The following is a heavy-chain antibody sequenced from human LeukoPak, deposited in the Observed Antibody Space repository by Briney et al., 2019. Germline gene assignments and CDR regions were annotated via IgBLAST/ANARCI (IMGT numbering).Heavy chain of an antibody. J-gene: IGHJ4*02. CDR2: ISSSGSTT. CDR1: GFTFRSYE. CDR3: ARDRSADY. V-gene: IGHV3-48*03. Sequence: GGSLRLSCAASGFTFRSYEMKWVRQAPGKGLEWVSHISSSGSTTYYADSVKGRFTISRDNAQNSLYLQMNSLRAEDTAVYYCARDRSADYWGQGTLVTVST.